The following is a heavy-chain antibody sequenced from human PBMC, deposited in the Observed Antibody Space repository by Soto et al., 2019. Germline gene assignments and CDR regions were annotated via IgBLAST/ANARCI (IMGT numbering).Heavy chain of an antibody. CDR2: INHSGST. J-gene: IGHJ4*02. D-gene: IGHD3-10*01. V-gene: IGHV4-34*01. CDR3: ARGYGRIFDD. CDR1: GGSFSGYY. Sequence: PSETLSLTCAVYGGSFSGYYWTWIRQPPGKGLEWIGEINHSGSTNYNPSLKSRVTISVDTSKNQFSLKLSSVTAADTAVYYCARGYGRIFDDWGQGTLVTVSS.